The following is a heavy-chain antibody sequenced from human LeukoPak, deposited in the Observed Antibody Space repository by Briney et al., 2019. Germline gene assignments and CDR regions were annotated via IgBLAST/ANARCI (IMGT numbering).Heavy chain of an antibody. CDR2: INHSGST. CDR1: GGSFSGYY. V-gene: IGHV4-34*01. CDR3: ARGVVVTAILDY. Sequence: TTSETLSLTCAVYGGSFSGYYWSWIRQPPGKGLEWIGEINHSGSTNYNPSLKSRVTISVDTSKNQFSLKLSSVTAADTAVYYCARGVVVTAILDYWGQGTLVTVSS. J-gene: IGHJ4*02. D-gene: IGHD2-21*02.